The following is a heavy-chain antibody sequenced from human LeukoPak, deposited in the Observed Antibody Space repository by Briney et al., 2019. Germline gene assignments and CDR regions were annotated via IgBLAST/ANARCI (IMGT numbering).Heavy chain of an antibody. CDR3: AKFEGALLGNYYMDV. CDR2: ISGGGDNT. J-gene: IGHJ6*03. Sequence: GGPLSLSCAVSGFPFSDFAMSWVRQAPGKGLEWVSTISGGGDNTYFADSVKGRFTISRDNSKNTLFLQMVSLRAEDTAVYYCAKFEGALLGNYYMDVWGKGTTVTVSS. CDR1: GFPFSDFA. V-gene: IGHV3-23*01.